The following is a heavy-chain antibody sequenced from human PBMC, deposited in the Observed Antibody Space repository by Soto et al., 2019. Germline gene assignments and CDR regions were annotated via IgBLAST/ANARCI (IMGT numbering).Heavy chain of an antibody. CDR1: GFTFSSYG. CDR3: AKFLGYCSSTSCYRPDFMDV. CDR2: ISYDGSNK. D-gene: IGHD2-2*01. J-gene: IGHJ6*02. V-gene: IGHV3-30*18. Sequence: VGSLRLSCAASGFTFSSYGMHWVRQAPGKGLEWVAVISYDGSNKYYADSVKGRFTISRDNSKNTLYLQMNSLRAEDTAVYYCAKFLGYCSSTSCYRPDFMDVWGQGTTVTVSS.